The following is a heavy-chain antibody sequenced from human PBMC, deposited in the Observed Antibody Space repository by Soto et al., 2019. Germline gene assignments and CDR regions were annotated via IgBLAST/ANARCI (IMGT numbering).Heavy chain of an antibody. CDR1: GDSVSSNSAA. D-gene: IGHD1-1*01. J-gene: IGHJ6*03. V-gene: IGHV6-1*01. CDR2: TYYRSKWYS. Sequence: QVQLHQSGPGLVKPSQTLSLTCDISGDSVSSNSAAWNWIRQTPSRGLGWLGRTYYRSKWYSNYAISVKSRVTVNPDTFKNQFSLQLNSVTPEDTAVYYCARGSWDDVSGHYYMDVWGKGTTVTVSS. CDR3: ARGSWDDVSGHYYMDV.